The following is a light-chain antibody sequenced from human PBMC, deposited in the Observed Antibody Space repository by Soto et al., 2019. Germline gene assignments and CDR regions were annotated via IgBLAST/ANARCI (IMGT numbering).Light chain of an antibody. CDR3: QQYYSPPPT. CDR2: WAS. Sequence: DIVMTQSPDSLAVSLGERATINCKSSQSVLYSSNNKNFLAWYQQKPGQPPKLLIYWASTRESGVPDRFSGSGSGTDFPLTISSLQAEDVAVYYCQQYYSPPPTFGQGTELEIK. J-gene: IGKJ2*01. CDR1: QSVLYSSNNKNF. V-gene: IGKV4-1*01.